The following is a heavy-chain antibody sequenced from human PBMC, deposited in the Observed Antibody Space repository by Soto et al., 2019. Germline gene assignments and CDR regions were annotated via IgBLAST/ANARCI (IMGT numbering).Heavy chain of an antibody. CDR1: GYSFTSYW. Sequence: PGESMKISCKGSGYSFTSYWIGWVRPMTGKGLEWMGIIYPGDSDTRYSPSFQGQVTISADKSISTAYLQWSSLKASDTAMYYCARRPPYSGGWEPLDYWGQGTLVTVSS. CDR2: IYPGDSDT. D-gene: IGHD6-19*01. CDR3: ARRPPYSGGWEPLDY. V-gene: IGHV5-51*01. J-gene: IGHJ4*02.